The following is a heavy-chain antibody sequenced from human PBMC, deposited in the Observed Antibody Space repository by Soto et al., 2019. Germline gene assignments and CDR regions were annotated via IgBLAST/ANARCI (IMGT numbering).Heavy chain of an antibody. CDR2: ISYDGSNK. D-gene: IGHD6-13*01. CDR1: GFTFSSYG. J-gene: IGHJ5*02. Sequence: PGGSLRLSCAASGFTFSSYGMHWVRQAPGKGLEWVAVISYDGSNKYYADSVKGRFTISRDNSKNTLYLQMNSLRAEDTAVYYCANLVDRIAAHSVNWFDPWGQGTLVTVSS. CDR3: ANLVDRIAAHSVNWFDP. V-gene: IGHV3-30*18.